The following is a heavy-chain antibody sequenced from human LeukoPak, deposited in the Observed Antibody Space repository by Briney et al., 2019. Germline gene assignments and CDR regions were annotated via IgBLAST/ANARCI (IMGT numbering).Heavy chain of an antibody. CDR2: INPSGGST. CDR3: ARSLYDSGWYSQFDY. D-gene: IGHD6-19*01. Sequence: ASVKVSCKASGYTFTSYYMHWVRQAPGQGLEWMGIINPSGGSTSYAQKFQGRVTMTRDMSTSTDYMELSSLRSEDTAVYYCARSLYDSGWYSQFDYWGQGTLVTVSS. CDR1: GYTFTSYY. J-gene: IGHJ4*02. V-gene: IGHV1-46*01.